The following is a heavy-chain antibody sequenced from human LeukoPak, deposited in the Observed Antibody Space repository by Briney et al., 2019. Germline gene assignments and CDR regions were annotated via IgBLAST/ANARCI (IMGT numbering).Heavy chain of an antibody. CDR1: GGSVSSGGYY. V-gene: IGHV4-61*08. CDR3: ARDVCSSSSCYDY. Sequence: LETLSLTCTVSGGSVSSGGYYWSWIRQPPGKGLEWIGYIYNSGSANYNPSLKSRVTISVDTSKNQFSLKLSSVTAADTAVYYCARDVCSSSSCYDYWGQGTLVTVSS. D-gene: IGHD2-15*01. J-gene: IGHJ4*02. CDR2: IYNSGSA.